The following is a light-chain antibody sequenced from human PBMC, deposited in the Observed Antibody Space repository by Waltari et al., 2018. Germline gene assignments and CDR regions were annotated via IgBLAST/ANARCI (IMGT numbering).Light chain of an antibody. V-gene: IGKV3-15*01. CDR2: GAS. Sequence: EIVMTQSPDTLSVFPGEPATLSCRASQSVRRSVGWYPQKPGQAPRLLVVGASTRATGVADRVVGRGSGTVVTLTSSGLESDDFATYYCQQYDDWPPAYTFGQGTKLEIK. J-gene: IGKJ2*01. CDR3: QQYDDWPPAYT. CDR1: QSVRRS.